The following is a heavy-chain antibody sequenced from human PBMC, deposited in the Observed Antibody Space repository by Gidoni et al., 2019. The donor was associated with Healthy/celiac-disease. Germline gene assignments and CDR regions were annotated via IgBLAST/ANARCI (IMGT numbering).Heavy chain of an antibody. Sequence: EVQLVEPGGGLVQPGGSLRLSCSAPGFTFSSYAMHWVRQAPGKGLEYVSAISSNGGSTYYADSVKGRFTISRDNSKNTLYLQMSSLRAEDTAVYYCVKVSSYGSSWYFDYWGQGTLVTVSS. V-gene: IGHV3-64D*06. CDR3: VKVSSYGSSWYFDY. D-gene: IGHD6-13*01. CDR1: GFTFSSYA. CDR2: ISSNGGST. J-gene: IGHJ4*02.